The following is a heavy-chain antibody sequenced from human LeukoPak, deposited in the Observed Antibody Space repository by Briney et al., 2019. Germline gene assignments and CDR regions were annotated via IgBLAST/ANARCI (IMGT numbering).Heavy chain of an antibody. J-gene: IGHJ4*02. CDR3: ATRHKKRYTWNLFDY. D-gene: IGHD1-20*01. Sequence: GASVKVSCKASGGTFSSYAISWVRQAPGQGLEWMGGIIPIFGTANYAQKFQGRVTITADESTSTAYMELSSLRSEDTAVYYCATRHKKRYTWNLFDYWGQGTLVTVSS. V-gene: IGHV1-69*13. CDR1: GGTFSSYA. CDR2: IIPIFGTA.